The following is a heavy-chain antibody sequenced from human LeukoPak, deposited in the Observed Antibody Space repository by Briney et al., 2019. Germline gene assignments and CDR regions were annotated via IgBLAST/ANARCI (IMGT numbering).Heavy chain of an antibody. J-gene: IGHJ6*03. D-gene: IGHD6-19*01. Sequence: ASVKVSCKASGGTFSSYAISWVRQAPGQGLEWMGGIIPIFGTANYAQKFQGRVTITRNTSISTAYMELSSLRSEDTAVYYCARGYESSGWYVPSYYYYMDVWGKGTTVTVSS. CDR1: GGTFSSYA. V-gene: IGHV1-69*05. CDR2: IIPIFGTA. CDR3: ARGYESSGWYVPSYYYYMDV.